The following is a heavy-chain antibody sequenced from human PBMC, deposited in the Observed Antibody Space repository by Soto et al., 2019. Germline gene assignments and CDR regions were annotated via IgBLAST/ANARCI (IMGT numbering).Heavy chain of an antibody. CDR2: IYSSGSP. J-gene: IGHJ5*02. CDR3: AREDADSIESCFDA. V-gene: IGHV4-31*11. D-gene: IGHD4-4*01. CDR1: GGAIISASYS. Sequence: QVQLQESGPRLVKPSQTLSLSCAVSGGAIISASYSWNWIRQSPGRGLEWIGHIYSSGSPYYNPSLKSRVSISVATSNNPFSLKLTSVTAADKAVDCCAREDADSIESCFDAWGQGILVTVSS.